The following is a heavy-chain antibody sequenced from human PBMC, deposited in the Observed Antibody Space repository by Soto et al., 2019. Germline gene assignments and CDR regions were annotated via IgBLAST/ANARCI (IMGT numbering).Heavy chain of an antibody. CDR1: GGSLSSSSYY. V-gene: IGHV4-39*01. CDR3: ARHNGPLYVGYYYDMDV. D-gene: IGHD3-16*01. Sequence: SSETLSLTRTVSGGSLSSSSYYRGWVPQPPRKGLEWIGSIYYSGYTYYNPSLKSRVTISVDTSKNQFSLKLSSVTAADTAVYYCARHNGPLYVGYYYDMDVWGQGTTVTVSS. CDR2: IYYSGYT. J-gene: IGHJ6*02.